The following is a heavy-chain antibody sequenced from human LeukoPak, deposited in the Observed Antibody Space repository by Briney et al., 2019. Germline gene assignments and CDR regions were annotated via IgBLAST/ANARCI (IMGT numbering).Heavy chain of an antibody. CDR3: AKGMAGPNWFDP. J-gene: IGHJ5*02. V-gene: IGHV4-59*01. Sequence: SETLSLTCTVSGGSISSYYWSWIRQPPGKGLEWIGYIYYSGSTNYNPSLKSRVTISVDTSKNQFSLKLSSLTAADTAVYYCAKGMAGPNWFDPWGQGTLVTVSS. CDR2: IYYSGST. D-gene: IGHD5-24*01. CDR1: GGSISSYY.